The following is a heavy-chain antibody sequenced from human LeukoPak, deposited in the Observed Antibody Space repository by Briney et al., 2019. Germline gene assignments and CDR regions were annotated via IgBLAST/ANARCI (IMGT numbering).Heavy chain of an antibody. D-gene: IGHD6-13*01. CDR3: AAGRWYEFDY. J-gene: IGHJ4*02. V-gene: IGHV1-58*01. CDR1: GLTFTSST. CDR2: IVVGSGNT. Sequence: SVKVSCKASGLTFTSSTVQWVRQARGQRLEWIGWIVVGSGNTNYAQKFQERVTITRDMSTSTAYMELSSPRSEVTAVYYCAAGRWYEFDYWGQGTLVTVSS.